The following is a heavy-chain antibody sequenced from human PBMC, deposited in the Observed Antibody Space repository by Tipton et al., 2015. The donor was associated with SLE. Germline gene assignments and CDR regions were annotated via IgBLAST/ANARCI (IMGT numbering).Heavy chain of an antibody. D-gene: IGHD6-19*01. CDR1: GFTFSRFW. J-gene: IGHJ4*02. CDR2: IKQDGSET. Sequence: GSLRLSCAASGFTFSRFWMSWVRQAPGKRLEWVANIKQDGSETNYVDSVKGRFTISRDNAKNSLYLQMNSLRAEDSAVYYCARDPRLFAYWGQGTLVTVSS. V-gene: IGHV3-7*01. CDR3: ARDPRLFAY.